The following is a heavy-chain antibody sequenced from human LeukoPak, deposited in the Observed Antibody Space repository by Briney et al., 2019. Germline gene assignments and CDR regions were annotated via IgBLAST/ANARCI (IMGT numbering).Heavy chain of an antibody. CDR3: ARGRGDCSTTSCYIDY. J-gene: IGHJ4*02. V-gene: IGHV3-33*01. D-gene: IGHD2-2*01. CDR2: IWYDGSHK. CDR1: GFTFGRYG. Sequence: GGSLRLSCAASGFTFGRYGMHWVRQPPGQGLEWVAFIWYDGSHKDYADSVKGRFTISGDNSKNTLFLQMNSLRAEDTAMYFCARGRGDCSTTSCYIDYWGQGTLVTVSS.